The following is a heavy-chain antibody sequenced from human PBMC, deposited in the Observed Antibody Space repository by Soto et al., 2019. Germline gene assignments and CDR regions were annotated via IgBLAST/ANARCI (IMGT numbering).Heavy chain of an antibody. D-gene: IGHD3-10*01. J-gene: IGHJ4*02. CDR3: AKDRMGAGVRGYFDY. V-gene: IGHV3-30*18. CDR1: GFTFSSYG. CDR2: IIYDGSTK. Sequence: VQLVESGGGVVQPGRSLRLSCAASGFTFSSYGMHWVRQAPGKGLEWVAVIIYDGSTKYYADSVKGRFTISRDNSKSTRYLQMNSLRAEDTAVYYCAKDRMGAGVRGYFDYWGQGTLVTVSS.